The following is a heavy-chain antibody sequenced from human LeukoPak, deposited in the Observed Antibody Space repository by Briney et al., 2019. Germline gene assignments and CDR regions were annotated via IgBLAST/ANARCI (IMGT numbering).Heavy chain of an antibody. CDR3: ARGRTPFITMIVVRPHYYYYMDV. Sequence: PSETLSLTCTVPGGSISSYYWSWIRQPPGKGLEWIGHIYYSGSTNYKPSLKSRVTISVDTSKNQFSLKLSSVTAADTAVYYCARGRTPFITMIVVRPHYYYYMDVWGKGTTVTISS. CDR1: GGSISSYY. D-gene: IGHD3-22*01. CDR2: IYYSGST. V-gene: IGHV4-59*01. J-gene: IGHJ6*03.